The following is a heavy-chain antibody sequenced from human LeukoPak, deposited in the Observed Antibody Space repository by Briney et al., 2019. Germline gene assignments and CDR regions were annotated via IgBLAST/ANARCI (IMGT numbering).Heavy chain of an antibody. CDR3: VKDHYCSSTSCYPDFDY. CDR2: ISSNGGST. Sequence: GGSLRLSCSASGFTFSSYAMHWVRQAPGKGLEYVSAISSNGGSTYYADSVKGRFTIPRDNSKNTLYLQMSSLRAEDTAVYYCVKDHYCSSTSCYPDFDYWGQGTLVTVSS. D-gene: IGHD2-2*01. J-gene: IGHJ4*02. CDR1: GFTFSSYA. V-gene: IGHV3-64D*06.